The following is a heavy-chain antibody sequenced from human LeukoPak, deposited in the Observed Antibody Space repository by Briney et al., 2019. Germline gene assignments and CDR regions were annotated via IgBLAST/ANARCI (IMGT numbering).Heavy chain of an antibody. D-gene: IGHD3-22*01. V-gene: IGHV4-59*01. Sequence: SETLSLTCTVSGGSISSYYWSWIRQPPGKGLEWIGYIYYSGSTNYNPSLKSRVTTSVDTSKNQFSLKLSSVTAADTAVYYCARADRKYYYDSSGYFGVNYYYYMDVWGKGTTVTISS. CDR2: IYYSGST. CDR1: GGSISSYY. J-gene: IGHJ6*03. CDR3: ARADRKYYYDSSGYFGVNYYYYMDV.